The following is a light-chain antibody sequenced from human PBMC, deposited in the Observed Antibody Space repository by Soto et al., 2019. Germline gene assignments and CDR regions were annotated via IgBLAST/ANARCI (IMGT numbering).Light chain of an antibody. V-gene: IGLV2-11*01. CDR3: FAYAGRYSVV. J-gene: IGLJ1*01. CDR2: DVT. CDR1: SSDVGGYSY. Sequence: QSALTQPRSVSGSPGQSVTISCTGTSSDVGGYSYVSWYQQHPGKAPKLMIYDVTTRPPGIPDRFSGSKSGNTASLTISGLQAEDEADYYCFAYAGRYSVVFGTGTKLTVL.